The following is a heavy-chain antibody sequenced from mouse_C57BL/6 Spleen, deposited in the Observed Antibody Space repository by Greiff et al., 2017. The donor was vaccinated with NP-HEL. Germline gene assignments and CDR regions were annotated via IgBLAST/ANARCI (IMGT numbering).Heavy chain of an antibody. Sequence: EVQLQESGEGLVKPGGSLKLSCAASGFTFSSYAMSWVRQTPEKRLEWVAYISSGGDYIYYADTVKGRFTISRDNARNTLYLQMSSLKSEDTAMYYCTRDGQLRLPFAYWGQGTLVTVSA. D-gene: IGHD3-2*02. J-gene: IGHJ3*01. CDR3: TRDGQLRLPFAY. CDR1: GFTFSSYA. CDR2: ISSGGDYI. V-gene: IGHV5-9-1*02.